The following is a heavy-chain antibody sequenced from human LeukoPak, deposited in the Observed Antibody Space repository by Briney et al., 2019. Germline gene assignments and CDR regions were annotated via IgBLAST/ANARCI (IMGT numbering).Heavy chain of an antibody. J-gene: IGHJ4*02. D-gene: IGHD2-2*01. CDR2: ISGSGGST. CDR1: GFTFSSYA. V-gene: IGHV3-23*01. CDR3: AKERAYCSSTSCSPFDY. Sequence: GGSLRLSCAASGFTFSSYAMSWVRQAPGKGLEWVSAISGSGGSTYYADSVKGRFTISRDNSKNTLCLQMNSLRAEDTAVYYCAKERAYCSSTSCSPFDYWGQGTLVTVSS.